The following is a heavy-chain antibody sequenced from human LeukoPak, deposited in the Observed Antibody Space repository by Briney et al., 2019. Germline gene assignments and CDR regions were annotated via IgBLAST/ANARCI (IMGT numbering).Heavy chain of an antibody. V-gene: IGHV4-59*12. CDR2: IYYSGST. CDR3: ARGRREDDSTLYTDY. Sequence: PSETLSLTCTVSGGSISIYYWSWIRQPPGKGLEWIGYIYYSGSTNYNPSLKSRVTISVDTSKNQFSLKLSSVTAADTAVYYCARGRREDDSTLYTDYWGQGTLVTVSS. D-gene: IGHD3-16*01. CDR1: GGSISIYY. J-gene: IGHJ4*02.